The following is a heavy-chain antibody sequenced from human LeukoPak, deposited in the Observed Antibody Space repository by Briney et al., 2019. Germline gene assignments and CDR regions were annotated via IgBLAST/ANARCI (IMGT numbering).Heavy chain of an antibody. D-gene: IGHD6-19*01. J-gene: IGHJ4*02. V-gene: IGHV3-33*03. Sequence: GGSLRLSCAASGFSFSSYGMHWVRQAPGKGLEWVAVIWYDGSNKYYADSLKGRITISRDNARSTLYLQMNSLRAEDTAVYYCATDGRSSGWYGFDYWGQGILVTVSS. CDR1: GFSFSSYG. CDR2: IWYDGSNK. CDR3: ATDGRSSGWYGFDY.